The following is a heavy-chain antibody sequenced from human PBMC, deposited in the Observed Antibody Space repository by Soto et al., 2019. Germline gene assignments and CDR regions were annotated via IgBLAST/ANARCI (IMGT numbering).Heavy chain of an antibody. CDR3: ARVLVVVISVEAFDY. CDR1: GYTFTSYG. D-gene: IGHD3-22*01. J-gene: IGHJ4*02. V-gene: IGHV1-18*01. CDR2: ISAYNGNT. Sequence: VASVKVSCKASGYTFTSYGISWVRQAPGQGLEWMGWISAYNGNTNYAQKLQGRVTMTTDTSTSTAYMELRSLRSDDTAVYYCARVLVVVISVEAFDYWGQGTLVTVSS.